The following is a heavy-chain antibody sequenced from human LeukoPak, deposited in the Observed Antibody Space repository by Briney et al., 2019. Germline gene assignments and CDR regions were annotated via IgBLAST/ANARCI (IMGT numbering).Heavy chain of an antibody. CDR2: IYYSGST. Sequence: PSETLSLTCTVSGGSISSSSYYWGWIRQPPGKGLEWIGSIYYSGSTYYNPSLKSRVTISVDTSKNQFSLKLSSVTAADTAVYYCAGIDYSNYVGVAWGQGTLVTVSS. J-gene: IGHJ4*02. D-gene: IGHD4-11*01. V-gene: IGHV4-39*07. CDR3: AGIDYSNYVGVA. CDR1: GGSISSSSYY.